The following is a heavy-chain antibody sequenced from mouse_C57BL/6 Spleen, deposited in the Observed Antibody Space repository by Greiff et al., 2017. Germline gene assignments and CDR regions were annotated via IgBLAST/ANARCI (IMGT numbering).Heavy chain of an antibody. CDR1: GYTFTEYT. V-gene: IGHV1-62-2*01. CDR3: ARHEDEGAYYSNYGAMDY. CDR2: FYPGSGSI. J-gene: IGHJ4*01. Sequence: VQRVESGAELVKPGASVKLSCKASGYTFTEYTIHWVKQRSGQGLEWIGWFYPGSGSIKYNEKFKDKATLTADKSSSTVYMELSRLTSEDSAVYFCARHEDEGAYYSNYGAMDYWGQGTSVTVSS. D-gene: IGHD2-5*01.